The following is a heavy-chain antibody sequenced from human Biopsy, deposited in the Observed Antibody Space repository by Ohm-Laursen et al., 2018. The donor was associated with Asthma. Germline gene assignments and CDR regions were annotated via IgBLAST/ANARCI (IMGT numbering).Heavy chain of an antibody. D-gene: IGHD3-22*01. V-gene: IGHV3-9*01. J-gene: IGHJ4*02. CDR3: AKVRSDWVITESFDY. CDR1: GFVFRSHA. CDR2: ISWNSATI. Sequence: SLRLSCTASGFVFRSHAMHWVRQAPGKGLEWVSGISWNSATIGYADSVEGRFTISRDNAKNSVFLHMDSLRPEDTAFYYCAKVRSDWVITESFDYWGQGTLVTVSS.